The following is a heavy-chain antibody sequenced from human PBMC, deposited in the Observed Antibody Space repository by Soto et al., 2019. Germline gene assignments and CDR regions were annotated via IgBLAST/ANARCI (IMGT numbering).Heavy chain of an antibody. CDR3: ARVVRGVGVVNFFGWFDP. D-gene: IGHD3-3*01. Sequence: QVQLVQSGAEVKKPGSSVKVSCKASGGTFSSYAISWVRQAPGQGLEWMGGIIPIYGSASYAQKFQGRVTITADESTSTAYMELSSLRSEDTAVYYCARVVRGVGVVNFFGWFDPWGQGTLVTVSS. CDR2: IIPIYGSA. CDR1: GGTFSSYA. J-gene: IGHJ5*02. V-gene: IGHV1-69*01.